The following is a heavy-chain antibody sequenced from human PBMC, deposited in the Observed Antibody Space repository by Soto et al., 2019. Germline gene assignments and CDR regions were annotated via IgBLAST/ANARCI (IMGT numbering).Heavy chain of an antibody. CDR1: GFSLSTSGVG. CDR2: IYWDDDK. D-gene: IGHD4-17*01. Sequence: SGPTLVNPTQTLTLTFTFSGFSLSTSGVGVGWIRQPPGKALEWLALIYWDDDKRYSPSLKSRLTITKDTSKNQVVLTMTNMDPVDTATYYCAHRHTVTLYNWFDPWGQGTLVTVSS. CDR3: AHRHTVTLYNWFDP. V-gene: IGHV2-5*02. J-gene: IGHJ5*02.